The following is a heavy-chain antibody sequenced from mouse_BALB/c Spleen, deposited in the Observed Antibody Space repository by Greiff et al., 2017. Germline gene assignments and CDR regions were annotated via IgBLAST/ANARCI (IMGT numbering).Heavy chain of an antibody. Sequence: DVKLVESGGGLVQPGGSLKLSCAASGFTFSSYTMSWVRQTPEKRLEWVAYISNGGGSTYYPDTVKGRFTISRDNAKNTLYLQMSSLKSEDTAMYYCARHYYGSSPYYFDYWGQGTTLTVSS. D-gene: IGHD1-1*01. CDR3: ARHYYGSSPYYFDY. J-gene: IGHJ2*01. CDR1: GFTFSSYT. CDR2: ISNGGGST. V-gene: IGHV5-12-2*01.